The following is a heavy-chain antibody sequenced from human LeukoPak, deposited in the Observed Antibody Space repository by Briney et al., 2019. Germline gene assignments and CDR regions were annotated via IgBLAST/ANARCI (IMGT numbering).Heavy chain of an antibody. Sequence: GGSLRLSCAASGFTFSSYWMSWVRQATGKGLEWVTNIKQDGSEKYYVDSVKGRFTISRDNAKKSLYLQMNSLRVEDTAVYYCARVVSSSGGFDYWGQGTLVTVSS. CDR1: GFTFSSYW. V-gene: IGHV3-7*01. J-gene: IGHJ4*02. D-gene: IGHD6-13*01. CDR2: IKQDGSEK. CDR3: ARVVSSSGGFDY.